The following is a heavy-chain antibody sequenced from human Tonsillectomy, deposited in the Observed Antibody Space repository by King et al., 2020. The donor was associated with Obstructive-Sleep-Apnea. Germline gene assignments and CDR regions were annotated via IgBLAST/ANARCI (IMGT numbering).Heavy chain of an antibody. CDR2: ISCNGGTT. CDR1: GFTFSSHT. Sequence: VQLVESGGGLVQPGGSLRLSCAASGFTFSSHTIHWVRQAPGKGLEYVSGISCNGGTTYYAKSVKGRLPTSRDNSKKTLYLQMGSLGAEDMAVYYCARVRDYGDYPGAFDIWGQGTVVTVSS. D-gene: IGHD4-17*01. J-gene: IGHJ3*02. CDR3: ARVRDYGDYPGAFDI. V-gene: IGHV3-64*01.